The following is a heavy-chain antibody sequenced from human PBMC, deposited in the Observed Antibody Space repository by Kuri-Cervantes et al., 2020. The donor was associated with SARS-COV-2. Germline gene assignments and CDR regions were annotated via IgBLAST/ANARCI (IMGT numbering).Heavy chain of an antibody. V-gene: IGHV3-30*04. D-gene: IGHD6-13*01. Sequence: GESLKISCAASGFTFSSYAMHWVRQAPGKGLEWVAVISYDGSNKYYADSVKGRFTISRDNSKNTLYPQMNSLRAEDTAVYYCARTTGGYTLPDYWGQGTLVTVSS. J-gene: IGHJ4*02. CDR2: ISYDGSNK. CDR3: ARTTGGYTLPDY. CDR1: GFTFSSYA.